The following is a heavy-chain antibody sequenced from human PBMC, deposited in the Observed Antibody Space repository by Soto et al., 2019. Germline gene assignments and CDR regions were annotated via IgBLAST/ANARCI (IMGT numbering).Heavy chain of an antibody. V-gene: IGHV3-66*01. CDR3: ARDIFGGSYDFWH. CDR1: GFTVSNLY. J-gene: IGHJ4*02. D-gene: IGHD3-3*01. CDR2: ISSDDRT. Sequence: EVQVVESGGGLVQPGGSLRLSCAASGFTVSNLYMTWVRQAPGKGLEWVSVISSDDRTYYADSVKGRFTISRDNSKNTLYLEMSCLRAEDTAVYYCARDIFGGSYDFWHGGQGTLVTVSS.